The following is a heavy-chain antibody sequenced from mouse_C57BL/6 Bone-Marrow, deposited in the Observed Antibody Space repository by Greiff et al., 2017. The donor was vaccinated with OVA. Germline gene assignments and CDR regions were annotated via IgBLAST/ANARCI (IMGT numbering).Heavy chain of an antibody. J-gene: IGHJ1*03. D-gene: IGHD2-5*01. Sequence: EVKLMETGGGLVQPGGSRGLSCEGSGFTFSGFWMSWVRRTPGKTLEWIGDINSDGSAINYAPSIKDRFTIFRDNDKSTLYLQMSNVRSEDTATYLCKRYSNYGYFDVGGTGTRVSVS. CDR1: GFTFSGFW. CDR2: INSDGSAI. V-gene: IGHV11-2*01. CDR3: KRYSNYGYFDV.